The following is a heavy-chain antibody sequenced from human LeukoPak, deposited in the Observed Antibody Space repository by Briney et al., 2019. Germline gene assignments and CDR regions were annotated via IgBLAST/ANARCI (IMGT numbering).Heavy chain of an antibody. Sequence: SRTLSLTCAVSGGSISSGDYSWSWIRQPPGKGLEWIGYIYYTGITYYNPSLKSRATISVGTSKNQFSLKLSSVTAADTAVYYCARANTYDGFYFDYWGQGTLVTVSS. V-gene: IGHV4-30-4*07. CDR2: IYYTGIT. D-gene: IGHD5-12*01. CDR3: ARANTYDGFYFDY. J-gene: IGHJ4*02. CDR1: GGSISSGDYS.